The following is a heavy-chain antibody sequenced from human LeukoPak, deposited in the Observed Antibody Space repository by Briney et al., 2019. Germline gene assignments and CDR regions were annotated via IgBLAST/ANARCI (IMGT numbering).Heavy chain of an antibody. CDR1: GGSISRYY. J-gene: IGHJ6*02. CDR2: IYTSGST. V-gene: IGHV4-4*07. CDR3: ARGGNCSSTSCPPRYYYYYGMDV. Sequence: SETLSLTCTVSGGSISRYYCSWIRQPAGKGLEWIGRIYTSGSTNHNPSLKSRVTMSVDTSKNQFSLKLSSVTAADTAVYYCARGGNCSSTSCPPRYYYYYGMDVWGQGTTVTVSS. D-gene: IGHD2-2*01.